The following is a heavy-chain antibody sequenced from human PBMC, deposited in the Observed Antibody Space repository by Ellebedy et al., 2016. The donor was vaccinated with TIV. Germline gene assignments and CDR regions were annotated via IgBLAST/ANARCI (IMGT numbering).Heavy chain of an antibody. J-gene: IGHJ4*02. CDR1: GFTFSSYG. CDR3: ARDFSSSWYWGLHY. Sequence: PGGSLRLSCAASGFTFSSYGMHWVRQAPGKGLEWVAVIWYDGSNNYYADSVKGRFTISRDNSKNTLYLQMNSLRAEDTAVYYCARDFSSSWYWGLHYWGQGTLVTVSS. D-gene: IGHD6-13*01. CDR2: IWYDGSNN. V-gene: IGHV3-33*01.